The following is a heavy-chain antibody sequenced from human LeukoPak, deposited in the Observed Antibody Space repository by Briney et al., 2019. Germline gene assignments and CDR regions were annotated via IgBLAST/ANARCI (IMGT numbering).Heavy chain of an antibody. CDR1: GYSISSGYY. D-gene: IGHD3-16*02. CDR3: ATAPEEYYDYVWGSYRYTGSDC. CDR2: IYHSGST. V-gene: IGHV4-38-2*01. J-gene: IGHJ4*02. Sequence: SETLSLTCAVSGYSISSGYYWGWIRQPPGKGLEGIGSIYHSGSTYYNPSLKSRVTISVDTSKNQFSLKLSSVTAADTAVYYCATAPEEYYDYVWGSYRYTGSDCWGQGTLVTVSS.